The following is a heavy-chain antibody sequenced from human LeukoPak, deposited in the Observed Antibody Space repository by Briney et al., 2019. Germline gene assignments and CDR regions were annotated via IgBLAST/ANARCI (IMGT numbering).Heavy chain of an antibody. J-gene: IGHJ1*01. CDR1: GYTLTQLS. Sequence: GASVKVSCKVSGYTLTQLSMHWVRQAPGKGLEWMGGFDPEDGETIYAQKFQGRVTMTEDTSTDTAYMELSSLSSEDQAVYYCATAYDSSGYYYLYFQHGGQGPLVTVPS. V-gene: IGHV1-24*01. CDR3: ATAYDSSGYYYLYFQH. D-gene: IGHD3-22*01. CDR2: FDPEDGET.